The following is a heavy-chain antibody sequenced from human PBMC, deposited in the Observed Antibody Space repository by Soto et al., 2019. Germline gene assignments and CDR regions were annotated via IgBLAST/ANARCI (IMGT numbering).Heavy chain of an antibody. CDR3: ASDYGDSDYVWGSYRNYYYYGMDV. Sequence: QVQLVQSGAEVKKPGASVKVSCKASGYTFTSYGISWVRQAPGQGLEWMGWISAYNGNTKYAQKLQGRVTMTTDTSTSTAYMELRRLRSDDTAVYYCASDYGDSDYVWGSYRNYYYYGMDVWGQGTTVTVSS. J-gene: IGHJ6*02. V-gene: IGHV1-18*01. CDR1: GYTFTSYG. D-gene: IGHD3-16*02. CDR2: ISAYNGNT.